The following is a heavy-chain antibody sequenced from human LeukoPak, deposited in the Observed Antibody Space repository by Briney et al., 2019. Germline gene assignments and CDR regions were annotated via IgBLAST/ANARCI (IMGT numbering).Heavy chain of an antibody. V-gene: IGHV3-30*04. Sequence: PGGTLRLSCAASGFTFSSYAMHWVRQAPGKGLEWVAVISYDGSNKYYADSVKGRFTISRDNSKNTLYLQMNSLRAEDTAVYYCARANDYYYYMDVWGKGTTVTVSS. J-gene: IGHJ6*03. CDR1: GFTFSSYA. CDR2: ISYDGSNK. CDR3: ARANDYYYYMDV.